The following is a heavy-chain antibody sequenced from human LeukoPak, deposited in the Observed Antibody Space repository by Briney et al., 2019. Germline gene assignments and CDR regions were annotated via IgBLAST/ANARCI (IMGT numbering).Heavy chain of an antibody. Sequence: PGGSLRLSCAASGFTFSSYEMNWIRQPPGKGLEWIGYIYYSGSTNYNPSLKSRVTISVDTSKNQFSLKLSSVTAADTAVYYCARQRFLEWLRPTDDAFDIWGQGTMVTVSS. CDR1: GFTFSSYE. J-gene: IGHJ3*02. D-gene: IGHD3-3*01. CDR3: ARQRFLEWLRPTDDAFDI. CDR2: IYYSGST. V-gene: IGHV4-59*01.